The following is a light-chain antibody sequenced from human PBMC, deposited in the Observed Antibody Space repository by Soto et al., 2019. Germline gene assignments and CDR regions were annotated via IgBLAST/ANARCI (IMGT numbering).Light chain of an antibody. CDR1: QSVSSSH. J-gene: IGKJ1*01. Sequence: EIVLTQSPGTLSLSPGERATLSCRASQSVSSSHLAWYQQKPGQAPRLLISGASSRATGIPDGFTGSGSGTDFTLTISRLEPEDFAVYYCQQYGSSPRTFGQGTKVDIK. CDR2: GAS. CDR3: QQYGSSPRT. V-gene: IGKV3-20*01.